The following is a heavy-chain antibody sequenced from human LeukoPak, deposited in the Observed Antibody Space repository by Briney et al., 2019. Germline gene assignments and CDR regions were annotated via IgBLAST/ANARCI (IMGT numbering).Heavy chain of an antibody. CDR3: ARVGARLTFDY. CDR2: IYYSGST. CDR1: GGSISSYY. D-gene: IGHD1-26*01. J-gene: IGHJ4*02. Sequence: SETLSLTCTVSGGSISSYYWSWIRQPPGKGLEWIGYIYYSGSTNYNPSLKSRVTMSVDTSKNQFSLKLSSVTAADTAVYYCARVGARLTFDYWGQGTLVTVSP. V-gene: IGHV4-59*12.